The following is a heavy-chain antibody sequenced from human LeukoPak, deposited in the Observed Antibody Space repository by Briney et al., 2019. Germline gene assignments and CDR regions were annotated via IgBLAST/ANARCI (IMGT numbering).Heavy chain of an antibody. J-gene: IGHJ4*02. V-gene: IGHV1-69*04. Sequence: GSSVKVSCKASGGTFSSYAISWVRQAPGQGLEWMGRIIPILGIANYAQKFQGRVTITADKSTSTAYMELSSLRSEGTAVYYCARGSVDIYYFDYWGQGTLVTVSS. CDR3: ARGSVDIYYFDY. CDR1: GGTFSSYA. D-gene: IGHD3-10*01. CDR2: IIPILGIA.